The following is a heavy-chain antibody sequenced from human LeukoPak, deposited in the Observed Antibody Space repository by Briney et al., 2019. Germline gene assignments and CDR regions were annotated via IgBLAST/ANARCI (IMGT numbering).Heavy chain of an antibody. CDR1: GFAFSSYS. V-gene: IGHV3-48*01. D-gene: IGHD3-22*01. CDR3: ARDHHRRLYDSQARDTFDI. J-gene: IGHJ3*02. Sequence: GGSLRLSCAVSGFAFSSYSMHWVRQAPGKGLGWVSYISSSSSTMYYAASVKGRFSISRDNAKNSLYLQMNSLRAEDTAVYYCARDHHRRLYDSQARDTFDIWGQGTMVTVSS. CDR2: ISSSSSTM.